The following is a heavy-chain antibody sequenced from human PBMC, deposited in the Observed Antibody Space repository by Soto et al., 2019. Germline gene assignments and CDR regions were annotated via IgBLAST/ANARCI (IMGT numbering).Heavy chain of an antibody. CDR2: ISYDGSNK. V-gene: IGHV3-30-3*01. CDR3: ARDVFRLGDSSGSDSDSGAFDI. D-gene: IGHD3-22*01. Sequence: PGGSLRLSCAASGFTFSSYAMHWVRQAPGKGLEWVAVISYDGSNKYYADSVKGRFTISRDNSKNTLYLQMNSLRAEDTAVYYCARDVFRLGDSSGSDSDSGAFDIWGQGTMVTVSS. J-gene: IGHJ3*02. CDR1: GFTFSSYA.